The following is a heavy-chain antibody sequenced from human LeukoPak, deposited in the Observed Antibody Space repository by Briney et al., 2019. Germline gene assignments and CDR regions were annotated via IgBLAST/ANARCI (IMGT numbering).Heavy chain of an antibody. CDR1: GFTFDDYG. CDR2: INWNGGST. Sequence: GGSLRLSCAASGFTFDDYGMSWVRQVPGRGLEWVSGINWNGGSTGYGESVKGRFTISRDNAKNSLYLQMHSLRVDDTALYYCAGGDRNGWYFDLWGRGTLVTVS. D-gene: IGHD2-8*01. J-gene: IGHJ2*01. V-gene: IGHV3-20*04. CDR3: AGGDRNGWYFDL.